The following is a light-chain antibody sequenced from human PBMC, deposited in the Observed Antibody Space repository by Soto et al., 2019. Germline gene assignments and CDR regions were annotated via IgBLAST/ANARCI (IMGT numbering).Light chain of an antibody. J-gene: IGLJ2*01. CDR2: DVS. CDR1: SSDVGGYNY. V-gene: IGLV2-11*01. Sequence: QSVLTQPRSVSGSPGQSVTISCTVTSSDVGGYNYVSWYQQHPGKAPKLMIYDVSKRPSGVPDRFSGSKSGNTASLTISGLQAEDEAEYYCCSYAGSYTLYVFGAGTKLTVL. CDR3: CSYAGSYTLYV.